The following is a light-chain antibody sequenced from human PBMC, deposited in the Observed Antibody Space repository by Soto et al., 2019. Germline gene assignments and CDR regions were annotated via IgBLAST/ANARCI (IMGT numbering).Light chain of an antibody. CDR3: SSYTSRSTPI. Sequence: QPVLTQPASVSGSPGQSITISCTGTSGDVGGFDSVSWYQHHPGKAPKLVIYEVTNRPSGVSNRFSGSKSGYTASLTISGLQAEDEADYYCSSYTSRSTPIFGGGTKLTVL. CDR2: EVT. V-gene: IGLV2-14*01. CDR1: SGDVGGFDS. J-gene: IGLJ2*01.